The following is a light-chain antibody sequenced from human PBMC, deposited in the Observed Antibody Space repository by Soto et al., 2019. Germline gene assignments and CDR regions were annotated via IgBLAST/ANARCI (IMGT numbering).Light chain of an antibody. Sequence: EIVLTQSPATLSVSPGKKATLSCRASQIVATNLAWYRQKPGQAPGLLVYGASTRATGIPARFSGGGFGTEFTLTISSLQSEDFAFYYCQQYNNWPYTFGQGTKLEI. CDR2: GAS. CDR3: QQYNNWPYT. J-gene: IGKJ2*01. V-gene: IGKV3-15*01. CDR1: QIVATN.